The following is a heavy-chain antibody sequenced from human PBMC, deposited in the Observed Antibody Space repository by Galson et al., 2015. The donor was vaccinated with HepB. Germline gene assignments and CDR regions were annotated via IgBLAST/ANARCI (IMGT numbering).Heavy chain of an antibody. J-gene: IGHJ4*02. CDR3: ARRVGLYCSSTSCYFDY. V-gene: IGHV1-69*13. CDR1: GGTFSSYA. Sequence: SVKVSCKASGGTFSSYAISWVRQAPGQGLEWMGGIIPIFGTANYAQKFQGRVTITADESTSTAYMELSSLRSEDTAVYYCARRVGLYCSSTSCYFDYWGQGTLITVSS. D-gene: IGHD2-2*01. CDR2: IIPIFGTA.